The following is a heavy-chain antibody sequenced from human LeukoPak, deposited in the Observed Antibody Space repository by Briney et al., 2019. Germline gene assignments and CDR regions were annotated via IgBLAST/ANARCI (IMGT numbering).Heavy chain of an antibody. CDR2: IIPILGIA. CDR3: ASTALSGAAAGMPIDY. J-gene: IGHJ4*02. D-gene: IGHD6-13*01. V-gene: IGHV1-69*04. Sequence: ASVKVSCKASGGTFSSYAISWVRQAPGQGLEWMGRIIPILGIANYAQKFQGRVTITADKSTSTAYMELSSLRSEDTAVHYCASTALSGAAAGMPIDYWGQGTLVTVSS. CDR1: GGTFSSYA.